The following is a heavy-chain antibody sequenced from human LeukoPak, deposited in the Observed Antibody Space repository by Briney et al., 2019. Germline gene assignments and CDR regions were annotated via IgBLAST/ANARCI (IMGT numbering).Heavy chain of an antibody. CDR1: GGSISPCY. D-gene: IGHD5-18*01. CDR3: ARRSSGSYGCYLDY. CDR2: IYDSGNT. J-gene: IGHJ4*02. V-gene: IGHV4-59*08. Sequence: PSETLSLTCTVSGGSISPCYWSWLRQPPGKGLEWIGSIYDSGNTNYNPSLKSRVTISVDTSKNQFSLQLSSVTAADTAVYYCARRSSGSYGCYLDYWGQGTLVTVSS.